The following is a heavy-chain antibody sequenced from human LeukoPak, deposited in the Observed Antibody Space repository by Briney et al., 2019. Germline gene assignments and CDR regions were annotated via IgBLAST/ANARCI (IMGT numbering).Heavy chain of an antibody. J-gene: IGHJ4*02. CDR3: ARVSQQLVGD. D-gene: IGHD6-13*01. CDR2: INHSGST. V-gene: IGHV4-34*01. CDR1: GGSFSGYY. Sequence: ETLSLTCAVYGGSFSGYYWSWIRQPPGKGLEWIGEINHSGSTNYNPSLKSRVTISVDTSKNQFSLKLSSVTAADTAVYYCARVSQQLVGDWGQGTLVTVSS.